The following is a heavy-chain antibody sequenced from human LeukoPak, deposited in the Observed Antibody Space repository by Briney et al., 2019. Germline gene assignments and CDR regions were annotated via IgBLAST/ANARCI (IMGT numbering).Heavy chain of an antibody. CDR3: ARLDWNDGVDY. CDR2: IYSGGST. D-gene: IGHD1-1*01. CDR1: GFPVSSNY. J-gene: IGHJ4*02. Sequence: PGGSLRLSCAAPGFPVSSNYMSWVRQAPGKGLEWVSVIYSGGSTYYADSVKGRFTISRDNSRNTLYLQMNSLRAEDTAVYYCARLDWNDGVDYWGQGTLVTVSS. V-gene: IGHV3-53*01.